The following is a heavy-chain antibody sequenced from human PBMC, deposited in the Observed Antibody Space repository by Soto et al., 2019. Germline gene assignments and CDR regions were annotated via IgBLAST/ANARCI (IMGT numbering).Heavy chain of an antibody. CDR1: TFNFTSYS. D-gene: IGHD2-15*01. V-gene: IGHV3-21*04. J-gene: IGHJ6*02. CDR3: AKGKLGYCSGGSCYYNGLDV. CDR2: ISATSTYI. Sequence: GGSLRLSCAGSTFNFTSYSLNWVRQAPGKGLEWVSSISATSTYIFYADSVKGRFTISRDNAQNSVSLQMNSLRAEDTALYYCAKGKLGYCSGGSCYYNGLDVWGQGTTVTVSS.